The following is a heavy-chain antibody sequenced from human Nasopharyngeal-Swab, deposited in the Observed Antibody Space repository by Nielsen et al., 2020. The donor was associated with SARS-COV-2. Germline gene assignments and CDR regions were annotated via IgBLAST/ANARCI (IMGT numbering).Heavy chain of an antibody. CDR1: GYTFTSYY. V-gene: IGHV1-46*01. CDR3: ARPAGGDFAPLGFDY. Sequence: ASVKVSCKASGYTFTSYYMHWVRQAPGQGLEWMGIINPSGGSTSYVQKFQGRVTMTRDTSTSTVYMELSSLRSEDTAVYYCARPAGGDFAPLGFDYWGQGTLVTVSS. CDR2: INPSGGST. J-gene: IGHJ4*02. D-gene: IGHD3-16*01.